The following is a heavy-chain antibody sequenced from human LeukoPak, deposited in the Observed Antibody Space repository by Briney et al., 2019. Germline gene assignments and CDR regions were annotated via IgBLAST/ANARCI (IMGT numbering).Heavy chain of an antibody. CDR2: INPNSGGT. J-gene: IGHJ4*02. Sequence: APVKVSCKASGYTFNGYYMHWVRQAPGQGLEWMGWINPNSGGTNYAQKLQGRVTMTTDTSTSTAYMELRSLRSDDTAVYYCARDLKWELGVFGPWGQGTLVTVSS. CDR3: ARDLKWELGVFGP. CDR1: GYTFNGYY. V-gene: IGHV1-2*02. D-gene: IGHD1-26*01.